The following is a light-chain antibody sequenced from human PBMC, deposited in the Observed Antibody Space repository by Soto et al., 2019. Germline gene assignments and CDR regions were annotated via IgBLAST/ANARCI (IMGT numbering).Light chain of an antibody. J-gene: IGKJ5*01. Sequence: DIVMTRNLATLSLSPGDSAPLSCRACQSVSSNLAWYQQKPGQAPRLLIYGASTRATGIPARFSGSGSGTEFTLTISSLQSEDFAVYYCQQYNNWPPGTFGQGTRLEI. CDR1: QSVSSN. V-gene: IGKV3-15*01. CDR2: GAS. CDR3: QQYNNWPPGT.